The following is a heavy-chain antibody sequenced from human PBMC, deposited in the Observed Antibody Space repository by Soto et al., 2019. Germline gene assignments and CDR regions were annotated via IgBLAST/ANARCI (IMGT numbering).Heavy chain of an antibody. J-gene: IGHJ4*02. Sequence: QVQLVQSGAEVKKPGASVKVSCKASGYTFTSYGISWVRQAPGQGLEWMGWFNAYNGNTHSAQKLQGRVTMTTDTSTSTAYMELRSVRTDDTSVYYCARTLPTIDYWGQGTLVTVSS. D-gene: IGHD5-12*01. CDR1: GYTFTSYG. V-gene: IGHV1-18*01. CDR2: FNAYNGNT. CDR3: ARTLPTIDY.